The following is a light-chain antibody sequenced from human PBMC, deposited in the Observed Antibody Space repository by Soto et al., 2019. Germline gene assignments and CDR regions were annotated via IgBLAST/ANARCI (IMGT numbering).Light chain of an antibody. CDR1: QTITGNY. CDR3: HQYGHSPLPGSSPLP. V-gene: IGKV3-20*01. Sequence: ENVLTQSPGTLSLSPGERATLSCRASQTITGNYLAWYQQKPGQAPRLLVHGASSRATDIPDRFSGSGSGTDFTLTISRLEPEDFAVYYCHQYGHSPLPGSSPLPFGGGTKVEIK. CDR2: GAS. J-gene: IGKJ4*01.